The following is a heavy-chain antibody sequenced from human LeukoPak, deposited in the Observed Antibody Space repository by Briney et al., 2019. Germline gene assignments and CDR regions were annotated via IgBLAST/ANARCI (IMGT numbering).Heavy chain of an antibody. J-gene: IGHJ4*02. CDR2: ISSSSSYI. D-gene: IGHD3-22*01. Sequence: GGSLRLSCAASGFTFSSYSMNWVRQAPGKGLEWVSSISSSSSYIYYADSVKGRFTISRDSAKNSLYLQMNSLRAEDTAVYYCARKRRVGDSSGYSDYWGQGTLVTVSS. CDR3: ARKRRVGDSSGYSDY. V-gene: IGHV3-21*01. CDR1: GFTFSSYS.